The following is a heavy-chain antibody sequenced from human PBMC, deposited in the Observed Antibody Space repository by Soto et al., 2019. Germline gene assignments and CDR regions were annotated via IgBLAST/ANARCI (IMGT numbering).Heavy chain of an antibody. CDR1: GFTFSSYS. Sequence: EVQLVESGGGLVQPGGSLRLSCAASGFTFSSYSMNWARQAPGSGPEWVSYISSSSNSIYYADSVKGRFTISRDNAKNSLHLQMNSLRAEATAVYYCASPAACSTTCCIRWGQGTLVTVSS. J-gene: IGHJ4*02. D-gene: IGHD2-2*01. CDR3: ASPAACSTTCCIR. CDR2: ISSSSNSI. V-gene: IGHV3-48*01.